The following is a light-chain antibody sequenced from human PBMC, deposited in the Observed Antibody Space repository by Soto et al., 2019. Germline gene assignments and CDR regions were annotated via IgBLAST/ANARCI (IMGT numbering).Light chain of an antibody. V-gene: IGKV2-30*01. CDR3: MQGTLCPRT. Sequence: DVVMTQSPLSLPVTLGQPASISCRSSQSLVYSDGNTYLNWFQQRPGQSPRRLIYQVSIRDSGVPGRFGGSGSGTDFTLKISRVEAEDVGVYYCMQGTLCPRTFGQGTKLEIK. CDR2: QVS. CDR1: QSLVYSDGNTY. J-gene: IGKJ2*01.